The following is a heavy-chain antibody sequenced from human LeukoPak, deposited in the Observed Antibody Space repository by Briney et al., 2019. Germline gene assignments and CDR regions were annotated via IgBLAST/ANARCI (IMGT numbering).Heavy chain of an antibody. V-gene: IGHV3-30*18. CDR3: AKDRARWNWNVNYFDY. CDR2: ISYDGSNK. J-gene: IGHJ4*02. Sequence: HPGGSLRLSCAASGFTFSSYGMHWVRQAPGKGLEWVAVISYDGSNKYYADSVKGRFTISRDNSKNTLYLQMNSLRAEDTAVYYCAKDRARWNWNVNYFDYWGQGTLVTVSS. CDR1: GFTFSSYG. D-gene: IGHD1-1*01.